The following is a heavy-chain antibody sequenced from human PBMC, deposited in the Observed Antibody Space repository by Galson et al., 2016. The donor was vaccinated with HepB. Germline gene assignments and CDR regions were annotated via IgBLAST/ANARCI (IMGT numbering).Heavy chain of an antibody. D-gene: IGHD5-18*01. CDR1: GFTFSNYG. V-gene: IGHV3-33*01. J-gene: IGHJ4*02. CDR3: GAFRGDSSGYGEY. Sequence: SLRLSCAASGFTFSNYGMHWVRQAPGKGLEWVAVIWYDGSEKYYADSVKGRFTISRENARNTVYLQMNSLTAEDTAVYYCGAFRGDSSGYGEYWSQGTLVTVSS. CDR2: IWYDGSEK.